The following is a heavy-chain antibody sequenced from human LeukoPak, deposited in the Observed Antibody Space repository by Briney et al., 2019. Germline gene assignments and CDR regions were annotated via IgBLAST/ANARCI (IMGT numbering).Heavy chain of an antibody. V-gene: IGHV3-33*06. J-gene: IGHJ3*02. CDR1: GFTFISYG. CDR3: AKDQWIQLWPHAFDI. Sequence: PGGSLRLSCAASGFTFISYGMHWVRQAPGKGLEWVAVIWYDGSNKYYADSVKGRFTISRDNSKNTLYLQMNSLRAEDTAVYYCAKDQWIQLWPHAFDIWGQGTMVTVSS. CDR2: IWYDGSNK. D-gene: IGHD5-18*01.